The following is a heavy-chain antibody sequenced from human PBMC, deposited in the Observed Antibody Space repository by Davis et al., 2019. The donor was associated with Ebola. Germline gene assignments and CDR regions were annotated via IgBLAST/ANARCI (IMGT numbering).Heavy chain of an antibody. J-gene: IGHJ4*02. Sequence: PSETLSLTCTVSGGSISSSSYYWGWIRQPPGKGLEWIGSIYYSGSTYYNPSLKSRVTISVDTSKNQFSLKLSSVTAADTAVYYCAREYSSSPEGFDYWGQGTLVTVSS. D-gene: IGHD6-6*01. CDR2: IYYSGST. CDR1: GGSISSSSYY. CDR3: AREYSSSPEGFDY. V-gene: IGHV4-39*07.